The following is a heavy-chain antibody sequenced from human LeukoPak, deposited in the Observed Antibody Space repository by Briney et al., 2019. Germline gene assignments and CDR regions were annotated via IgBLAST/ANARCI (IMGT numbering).Heavy chain of an antibody. J-gene: IGHJ4*02. V-gene: IGHV1-2*06. Sequence: GASVKVSCKASGYTFTGYYIHWVRQAPGQGLEWMGRINPNSGGTKYAQKFQGRVTMTRDTSISSAYMELSRLRFDDTAVYFCAGGDGLGMGNYWGQETLVTVSS. CDR3: AGGDGLGMGNY. CDR1: GYTFTGYY. CDR2: INPNSGGT. D-gene: IGHD7-27*01.